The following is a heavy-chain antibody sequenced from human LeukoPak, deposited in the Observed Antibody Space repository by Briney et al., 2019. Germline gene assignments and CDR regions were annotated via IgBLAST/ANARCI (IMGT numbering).Heavy chain of an antibody. CDR2: INPNSGGT. Sequence: ASVKVSCKASGGTFSSYAISWVRQAPGQGLEWMGRINPNSGGTNYAQKFQGRVTMTRDTSISTAYMELSRLRSDDTAVYYCARDAYSGYEDDAFDIWGQGTMVTVSS. J-gene: IGHJ3*02. CDR1: GGTFSSYA. CDR3: ARDAYSGYEDDAFDI. V-gene: IGHV1-2*06. D-gene: IGHD5-12*01.